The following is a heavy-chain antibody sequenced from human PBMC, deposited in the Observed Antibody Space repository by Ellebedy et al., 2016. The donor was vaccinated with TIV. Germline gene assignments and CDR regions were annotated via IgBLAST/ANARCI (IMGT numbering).Heavy chain of an antibody. CDR3: ARGLGEVAGY. J-gene: IGHJ4*02. CDR1: GFTFTNYD. CDR2: ISSSSSYI. Sequence: GESLKISXAASGFTFTNYDINWVRQAPGKGLEWVSSISSSSSYIYYADSVKGRFTISRDNAKNSLYLQMNSLRAEDTAVYYCARGLGEVAGYWGQGTLVTVSS. D-gene: IGHD3-10*01. V-gene: IGHV3-21*01.